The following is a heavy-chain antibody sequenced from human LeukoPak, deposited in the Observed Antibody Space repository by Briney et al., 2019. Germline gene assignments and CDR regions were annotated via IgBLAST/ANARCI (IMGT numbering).Heavy chain of an antibody. J-gene: IGHJ6*03. V-gene: IGHV4-39*07. CDR1: GGSISSRPYY. CDR2: ISYSGTT. CDR3: ARDFSSSSTVYYYYYMDV. Sequence: SETLSLTCTVSGGSISSRPYYWGWVRQPPGKGLEWIGTISYSGTTYYSPSLKSRITISLDTSKNQFSLKLSSVTAADTAIYYCARDFSSSSTVYYYYYMDVWGKGTTVTVSS. D-gene: IGHD6-6*01.